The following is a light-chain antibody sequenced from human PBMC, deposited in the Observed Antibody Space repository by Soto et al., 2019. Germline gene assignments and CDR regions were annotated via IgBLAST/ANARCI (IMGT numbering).Light chain of an antibody. J-gene: IGLJ1*01. CDR2: EGS. V-gene: IGLV2-23*01. CDR1: TNDVGSYNL. CDR3: CSYAGVSPPYV. Sequence: QSALTQPASVSGSPGQSITISCTGTTNDVGSYNLVSWYQQHPGKAPKLMLYEGSERPSGVSNRFSGSKSGNTAYLTISGLQAEDEADYYCCSYAGVSPPYVFGTGTKLTVL.